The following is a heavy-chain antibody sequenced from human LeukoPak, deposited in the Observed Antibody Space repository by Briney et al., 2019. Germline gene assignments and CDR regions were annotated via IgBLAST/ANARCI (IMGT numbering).Heavy chain of an antibody. J-gene: IGHJ4*02. CDR2: IYYSGNT. V-gene: IGHV4-39*02. CDR1: GGSISSSSYY. CDR3: AREQWAYRSYYASSGYHDY. D-gene: IGHD3-22*01. Sequence: PSETLSLTCTVSGGSISSSSYYWGWIRQPPGKGLEWIGSIYYSGNTYYNASLKSQVSISIDTSKNQFSLNLTSVTAADTAMYYCAREQWAYRSYYASSGYHDYWGQGTLVTVSS.